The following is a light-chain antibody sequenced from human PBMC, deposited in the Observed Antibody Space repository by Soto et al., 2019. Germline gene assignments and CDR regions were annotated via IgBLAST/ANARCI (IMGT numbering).Light chain of an antibody. CDR1: QFVSSF. J-gene: IGKJ1*01. V-gene: IGKV1-5*01. CDR3: QQYGTYWWT. Sequence: IQMAQAPPTLSDSLGDRVTITCLASQFVSSFLGWYQQKPGQAPKLLMYDASSLESGVPSRFSGSGSGTEFTLTISSLQPDDFATYYCQQYGTYWWTFGHGTKVDI. CDR2: DAS.